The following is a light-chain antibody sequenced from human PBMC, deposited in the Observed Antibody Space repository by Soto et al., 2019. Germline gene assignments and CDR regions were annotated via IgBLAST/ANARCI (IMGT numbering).Light chain of an antibody. V-gene: IGKV3-20*01. CDR3: QQYDNSVWT. CDR1: QSVSTNN. CDR2: GAS. J-gene: IGKJ1*01. Sequence: EIVLTQSPATLSVSPWEIATLSCRASQSVSTNNLAWYQQRPGQAPRLLIYGASRRATGIPDRFSGSGSGTDFTLTISRLEPEDLAVYYCQQYDNSVWTFGQGTKVDIK.